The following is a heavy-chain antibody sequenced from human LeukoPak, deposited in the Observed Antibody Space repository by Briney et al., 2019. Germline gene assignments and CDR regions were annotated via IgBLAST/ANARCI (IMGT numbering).Heavy chain of an antibody. CDR2: ISSSSSYI. Sequence: PGGSLRLSCAASGFTFSSYSMNWVRQAPGKGLEWVSPISSSSSYIYYADSVKGRFTISRDNAKNSLYLQMNSLRAEDTAVYYCAREYCSTNNCYNWGLGYWGQGTLVTVSS. CDR1: GFTFSSYS. D-gene: IGHD2-2*02. V-gene: IGHV3-21*01. J-gene: IGHJ4*02. CDR3: AREYCSTNNCYNWGLGY.